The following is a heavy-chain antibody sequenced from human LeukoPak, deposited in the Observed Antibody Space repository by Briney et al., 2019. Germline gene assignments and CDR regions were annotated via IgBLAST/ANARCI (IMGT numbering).Heavy chain of an antibody. CDR1: GFTFSSYN. CDR2: ISDSSSSI. J-gene: IGHJ3*02. D-gene: IGHD1-26*01. V-gene: IGHV3-48*02. Sequence: GGSLRLSCAASGFTFSSYNMNWVRQAPGKGLEWVSYISDSSSSIYYADSVKGRFTISRDNAKDSLHLQLDSLRDEDTALYYCAIDAWELPVDAFDIWGQGTMVTVSS. CDR3: AIDAWELPVDAFDI.